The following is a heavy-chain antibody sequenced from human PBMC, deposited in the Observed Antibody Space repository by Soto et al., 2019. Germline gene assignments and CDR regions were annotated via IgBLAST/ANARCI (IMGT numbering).Heavy chain of an antibody. D-gene: IGHD5-18*01. CDR3: AREDTAMVTGAYYYYGMDV. V-gene: IGHV1-69*13. CDR1: GGTFSSYA. CDR2: IIPIFGTA. J-gene: IGHJ6*02. Sequence: GASVKVSCKVSGGTFSSYAISWVRQAPGQGLEWMGGIIPIFGTANYAQKFQGRVTITADESTSTAYMELSSLRSEDTAVYYCAREDTAMVTGAYYYYGMDVWGQGTTVTVSS.